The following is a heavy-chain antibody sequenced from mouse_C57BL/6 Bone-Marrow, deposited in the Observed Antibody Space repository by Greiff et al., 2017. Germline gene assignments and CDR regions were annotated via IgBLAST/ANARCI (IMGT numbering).Heavy chain of an antibody. D-gene: IGHD4-1*01. V-gene: IGHV1-55*01. CDR3: ARGSTVVPSNWDVGFAY. CDR2: IYPGSGRT. CDR1: GYTFTSYW. Sequence: QVQLQQPGAELVKPGASVKMSCKASGYTFTSYWITWVKQRPGQGLEWIGDIYPGSGRTNYNEKFKSKATLTVDTSSSTAYMQLSSLTSEDSAVYYCARGSTVVPSNWDVGFAYWGQGTLVTVSA. J-gene: IGHJ3*01.